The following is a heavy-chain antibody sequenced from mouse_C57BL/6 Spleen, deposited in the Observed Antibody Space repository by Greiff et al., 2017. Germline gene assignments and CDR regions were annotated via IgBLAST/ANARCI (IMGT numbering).Heavy chain of an antibody. D-gene: IGHD2-4*01. V-gene: IGHV3-6*01. CDR1: GYSITSGYY. CDR2: ISYDGSN. J-gene: IGHJ3*01. Sequence: LMESGPGLVKPSQSLSLTCSVTGYSITSGYYWNWIRQFPGNKLEWMGYISYDGSNNYNPSLKNRISITRDTSKNQFFLKLNSVTTEDTATYYCARAYYDYDGFAYWGQGTLVTVSA. CDR3: ARAYYDYDGFAY.